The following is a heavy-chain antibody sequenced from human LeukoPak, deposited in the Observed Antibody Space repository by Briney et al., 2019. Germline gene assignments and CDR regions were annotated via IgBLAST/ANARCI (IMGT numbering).Heavy chain of an antibody. CDR3: ARGWELRPCDY. J-gene: IGHJ4*02. CDR1: GFTFSSYS. CDR2: ISSSSSTI. V-gene: IGHV3-48*04. Sequence: PGGSLRLSCAASGFTFSSYSMNWVRQAPGKGLEWVSYISSSSSTIYYADSVKGRFTISRDNAKNSLYLQMNSLRAEDTAVYYCARGWELRPCDYWGQGTLVTVSS. D-gene: IGHD1-26*01.